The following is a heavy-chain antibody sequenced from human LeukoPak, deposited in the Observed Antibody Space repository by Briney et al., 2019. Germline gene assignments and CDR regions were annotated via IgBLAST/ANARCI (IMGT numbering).Heavy chain of an antibody. Sequence: GGSLRLSCAASGFTFSSYAMHWVRQAPGKGLEWVAVISYDGSNKYYADSVKGRFTISRDNSKNTLYLQMNSLRAEDTAVYYCATTEFPLHLYYYYYGMDVWGQGTTVTVSS. CDR2: ISYDGSNK. V-gene: IGHV3-30-3*01. CDR3: ATTEFPLHLYYYYYGMDV. CDR1: GFTFSSYA. J-gene: IGHJ6*02. D-gene: IGHD1-14*01.